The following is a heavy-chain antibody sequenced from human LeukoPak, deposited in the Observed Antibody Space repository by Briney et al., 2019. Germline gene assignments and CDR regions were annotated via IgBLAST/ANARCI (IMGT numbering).Heavy chain of an antibody. J-gene: IGHJ6*03. CDR3: ARRSSPSGYYYYMDV. CDR2: ISYSGST. Sequence: PSETLSLTCTVSGGSINSNNYFWGWFRQPPGKGLEWIGSISYSGSTYYNPSVQSRVTISEDTSRNQFFLKLTSLTAADTAVFYCARRSSPSGYYYYMDVWGKGTTVTVSS. CDR1: GGSINSNNYF. D-gene: IGHD2-15*01. V-gene: IGHV4-39*01.